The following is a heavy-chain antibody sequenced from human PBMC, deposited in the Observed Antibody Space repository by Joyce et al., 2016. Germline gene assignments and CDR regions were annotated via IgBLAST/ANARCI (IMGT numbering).Heavy chain of an antibody. CDR1: GYTFTDYY. CDR2: VDPEDGET. Sequence: EVQLVQSGAEVKKPGATVKIPCKVSGYTFTDYYMHWVQQAPGKGLEWMGLVDPEDGETLYAEKFQGRVTITAGTSTDTAYMELSSLRSEDTAVYYCATVDYYYGSGTPRDYYYMDVWGKGTTVTVSS. D-gene: IGHD3-10*01. CDR3: ATVDYYYGSGTPRDYYYMDV. J-gene: IGHJ6*03. V-gene: IGHV1-69-2*01.